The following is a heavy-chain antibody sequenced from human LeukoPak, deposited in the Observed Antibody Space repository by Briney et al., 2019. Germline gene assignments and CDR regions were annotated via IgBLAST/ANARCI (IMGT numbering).Heavy chain of an antibody. CDR1: GFTFSSYS. Sequence: GGSLRLSCAASGFTFSSYSMNWVRQAPGKGLEWVSDIPYSGGDTYYADSVKGRFTISRDNSKNTLYLQINSLRTEDTAVYYCAKAASTNWSFDYWGQGTLVTVSS. CDR2: IPYSGGDT. V-gene: IGHV3-23*01. J-gene: IGHJ4*02. CDR3: AKAASTNWSFDY. D-gene: IGHD6-13*01.